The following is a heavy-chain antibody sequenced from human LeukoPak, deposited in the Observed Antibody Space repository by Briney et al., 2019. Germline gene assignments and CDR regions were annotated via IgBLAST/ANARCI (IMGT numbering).Heavy chain of an antibody. CDR3: AKKANTAMVHYYYYYMDV. CDR1: GFTFSSYA. D-gene: IGHD5-18*01. V-gene: IGHV3-23*01. CDR2: TSGSGGST. J-gene: IGHJ6*03. Sequence: GGSLRLSCAASGFTFSSYAMSWVRQAPGKGLEWVSATSGSGGSTYYADSVKGRFTISRDNSKNTLYLQMNSLRAEDTAVYYCAKKANTAMVHYYYYYMDVWGKGTTVTVSS.